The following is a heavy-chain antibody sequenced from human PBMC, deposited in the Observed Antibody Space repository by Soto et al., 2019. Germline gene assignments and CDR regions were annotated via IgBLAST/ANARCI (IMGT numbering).Heavy chain of an antibody. V-gene: IGHV1-69*12. J-gene: IGHJ6*02. CDR3: ARGGFNYGMDV. Sequence: QVQLVQSGAEVKKPGSSVKVSCKASGGTFSSYAISWVRQAPGQGLEWMGGIIPIFGTAKYAEKFQARVTITADESASTAYRELNSLRSEDTAVYYCARGGFNYGMDVWGQGTTVTVSS. D-gene: IGHD3-10*01. CDR2: IIPIFGTA. CDR1: GGTFSSYA.